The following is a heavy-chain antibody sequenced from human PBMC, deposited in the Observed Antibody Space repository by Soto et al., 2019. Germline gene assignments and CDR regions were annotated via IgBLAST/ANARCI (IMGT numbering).Heavy chain of an antibody. CDR1: GFTFTLAW. CDR2: ISSSSTTL. D-gene: IGHD3-10*01. CDR3: ARDPGDGMDV. Sequence: GGSLRLSCETSGFTFTLAWMNWVRQAPGKGLEWVSYISSSSTTLYYADSVKGRFTISRDNAKNSLYLQMHSLRDEDTAVYYCARDPGDGMDVWGQGTTVTVSS. J-gene: IGHJ6*02. V-gene: IGHV3-48*02.